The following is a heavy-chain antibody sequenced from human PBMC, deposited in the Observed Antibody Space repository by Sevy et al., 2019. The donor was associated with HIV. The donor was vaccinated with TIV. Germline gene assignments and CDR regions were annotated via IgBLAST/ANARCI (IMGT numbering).Heavy chain of an antibody. Sequence: GGSLRLSCAASGFTFSSYGMHWVRQAPGKGLEWVAVISYDGSNKYYAYSVKGRLTISRDNSKNTLYLQMNSLGAEDTAVYYCAKDSSSSWASGGYYYYYMDVWGKGTTVTVSS. J-gene: IGHJ6*03. CDR2: ISYDGSNK. D-gene: IGHD6-13*01. CDR3: AKDSSSSWASGGYYYYYMDV. V-gene: IGHV3-30*18. CDR1: GFTFSSYG.